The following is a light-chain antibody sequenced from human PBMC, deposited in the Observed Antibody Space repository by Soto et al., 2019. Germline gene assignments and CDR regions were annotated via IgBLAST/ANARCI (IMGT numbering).Light chain of an antibody. Sequence: EIVLTQSPGTLSLSPGERATLSCRASQSVSSSYLAWYQQKPGQAPRLLIYGASSRATGIPDRFSGSGSGTDFPLTISRLEPEDCAVYYCQQYGNSPLTFGQGTKVEIK. CDR3: QQYGNSPLT. CDR1: QSVSSSY. J-gene: IGKJ1*01. CDR2: GAS. V-gene: IGKV3-20*01.